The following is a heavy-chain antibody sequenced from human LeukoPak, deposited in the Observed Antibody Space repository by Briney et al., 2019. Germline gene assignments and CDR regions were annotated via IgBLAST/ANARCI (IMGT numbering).Heavy chain of an antibody. CDR3: ARVLEGSSGQHWYFDL. Sequence: SETLSLTCAVYGGSFSGYYWSWIRQPPGKGLEWIGEINHSGSTNYNPSLKSRVTISVGTSKNQFSLKLSSVTAADTAVYYCARVLEGSSGQHWYFDLWGRGTLVTVSS. CDR2: INHSGST. CDR1: GGSFSGYY. V-gene: IGHV4-34*01. J-gene: IGHJ2*01. D-gene: IGHD6-19*01.